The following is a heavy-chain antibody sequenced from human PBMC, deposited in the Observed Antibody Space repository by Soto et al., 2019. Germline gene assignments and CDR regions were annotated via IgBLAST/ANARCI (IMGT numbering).Heavy chain of an antibody. CDR1: GFTFDNYG. V-gene: IGHV3-23*01. Sequence: EVELLESGGGLVQPGGSLRLSGAASGFTFDNYGMNWVRQAPGKGLEWVSGITGGGDSTYYADSVRGRFIISRDNSKSTLSLQMNSLTVEDTARYYCAKPFGGSDPFYYYGMYVWGQWTTVTVSS. CDR2: ITGGGDST. D-gene: IGHD3-16*01. CDR3: AKPFGGSDPFYYYGMYV. J-gene: IGHJ6*02.